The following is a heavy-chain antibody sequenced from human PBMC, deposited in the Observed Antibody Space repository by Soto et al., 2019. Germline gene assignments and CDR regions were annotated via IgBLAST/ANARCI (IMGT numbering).Heavy chain of an antibody. V-gene: IGHV3-21*01. J-gene: IGHJ5*02. CDR2: ISSSSSYI. Sequence: EVQLVESGGGLVKPGGSLRLSCAASVFTFSSYSMNWVRQAPGKGLEWVSSISSSSSYIYYADSVKGRFTISRDNAKNSLYLQMNSLRAEDTAVYYCARERCSGGSCKYDPWGQGTLVTVSS. CDR1: VFTFSSYS. CDR3: ARERCSGGSCKYDP. D-gene: IGHD2-15*01.